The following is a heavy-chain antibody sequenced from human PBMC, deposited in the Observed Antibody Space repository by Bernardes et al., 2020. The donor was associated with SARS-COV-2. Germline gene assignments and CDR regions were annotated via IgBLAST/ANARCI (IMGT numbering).Heavy chain of an antibody. J-gene: IGHJ4*02. D-gene: IGHD5-18*01. Sequence: SLLLSFAASGFTFSSYAMSWVRQAPGKGLEWVSAISGSGGSTYYADSVKGRFTISRDNSKNTLYLQMNSPRAEDTAVYYCAKDPQWQLWASYVFGYWGKGTRITVSS. V-gene: IGHV3-23*01. CDR1: GFTFSSYA. CDR3: AKDPQWQLWASYVFGY. CDR2: ISGSGGST.